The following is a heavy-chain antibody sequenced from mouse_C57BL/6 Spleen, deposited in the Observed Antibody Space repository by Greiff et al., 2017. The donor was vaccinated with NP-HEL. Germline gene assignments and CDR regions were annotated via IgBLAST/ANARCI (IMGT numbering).Heavy chain of an antibody. Sequence: QVQLKQSGPELVKPGASVKISCKASGYAFSSSWMNWVKQRPGKGLEWIGRIYPGDGDTNYNGKFKGKATLTADKSSSTAYMQLSSLTSEDSAVYFCAREIYYGNYAMDYWGQGTSVTVSS. CDR2: IYPGDGDT. CDR3: AREIYYGNYAMDY. J-gene: IGHJ4*01. D-gene: IGHD2-1*01. V-gene: IGHV1-82*01. CDR1: GYAFSSSW.